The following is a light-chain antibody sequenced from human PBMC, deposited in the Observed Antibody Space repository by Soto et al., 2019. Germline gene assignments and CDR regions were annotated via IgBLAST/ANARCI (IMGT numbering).Light chain of an antibody. J-gene: IGKJ4*01. Sequence: DIQMTQSPSTLSASVGDRVTITCRASQRISSWLAWFQQKPGKVPKLLIYAASTLQSGVPSRFSGSGSGTDFTLTISGLQSEDCAIYYCQQYHTWPITFGGGTKVDIK. CDR1: QRISSW. CDR3: QQYHTWPIT. CDR2: AAS. V-gene: IGKV1-27*01.